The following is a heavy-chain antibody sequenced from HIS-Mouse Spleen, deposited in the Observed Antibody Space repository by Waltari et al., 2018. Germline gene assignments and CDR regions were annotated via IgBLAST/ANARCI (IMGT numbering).Heavy chain of an antibody. CDR1: GFTVSSNY. CDR2: IYSGGSK. J-gene: IGHJ3*02. CDR3: ASQSYYDFWSGYAFDI. D-gene: IGHD3-3*01. V-gene: IGHV3-53*02. Sequence: EVQLVETGGGLIQPGGSLRLSCAASGFTVSSNYMSWVRQAPGKGLEWVSVIYSGGSKYYADSVKGRFTISRDNSKNTLYLQMNSLRSEDTAVYYCASQSYYDFWSGYAFDIWGQGTMVTVSS.